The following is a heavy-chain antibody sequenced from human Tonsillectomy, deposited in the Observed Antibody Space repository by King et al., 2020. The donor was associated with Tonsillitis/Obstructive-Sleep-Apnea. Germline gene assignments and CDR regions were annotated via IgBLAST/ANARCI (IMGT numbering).Heavy chain of an antibody. CDR2: INHSGGT. CDR3: ARVGNCSSTGCFDY. D-gene: IGHD2-2*03. J-gene: IGHJ4*02. V-gene: IGHV4-34*01. Sequence: QLQQWGAGLLKPSETLSLTCAVHGGSFSGNYWTWIRQPPGKGLEWIGEINHSGGTKYNPSLKGRATISVDTPQSQFSLMLNSVTAADTAVYYCARVGNCSSTGCFDYWGQGTLVTVSS. CDR1: GGSFSGNY.